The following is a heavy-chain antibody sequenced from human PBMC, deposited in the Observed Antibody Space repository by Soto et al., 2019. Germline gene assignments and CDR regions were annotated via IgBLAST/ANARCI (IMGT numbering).Heavy chain of an antibody. V-gene: IGHV1-18*01. D-gene: IGHD4-17*01. CDR1: GYNCTSVG. CDR2: ISAYNGNT. CDR3: ARDQGYDYGSYEPTYFDY. Sequence: SVNVSFLASGYNCTSVGIRWVRRARDHGLEWMGWISAYNGNTNYAQKLQGRVTMTTDTSTSTAYSELRSLRSDAKAVYYRARDQGYDYGSYEPTYFDYWGQGTLVTVSS. J-gene: IGHJ4*02.